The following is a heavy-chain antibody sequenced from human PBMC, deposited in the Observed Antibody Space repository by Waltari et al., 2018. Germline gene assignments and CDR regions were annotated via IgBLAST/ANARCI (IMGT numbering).Heavy chain of an antibody. CDR1: GFTFSSFA. CDR3: ARDPSAAAGGWAAAGRFDY. Sequence: QVHLVESGGGVVQPGRSLRLSCAPSGFTFSSFAMHWVRQAPGKGLEWVTVMSYDGSEKYYADSVKGRFTISRDNSKNTLYLQMDSLTTEDTAVYFCARDPSAAAGGWAAAGRFDYWGQGTLVTVSS. CDR2: MSYDGSEK. V-gene: IGHV3-30*04. J-gene: IGHJ4*02. D-gene: IGHD6-13*01.